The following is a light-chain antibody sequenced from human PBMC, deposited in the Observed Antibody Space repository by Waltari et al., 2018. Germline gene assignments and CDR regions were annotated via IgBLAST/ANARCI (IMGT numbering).Light chain of an antibody. V-gene: IGKV3-15*01. CDR2: GAS. J-gene: IGKJ1*01. CDR1: QSVSSD. CDR3: QQYNKWPPGT. Sequence: EVVLTQSPATLSVSPGERATLSCRASQSVSSDSAWYQQKPGQAPRLIIHGASIRATGIPARFSGSGSGTEFTLTISSLQSEDSAVYYCQQYNKWPPGTFGQGTKVEIK.